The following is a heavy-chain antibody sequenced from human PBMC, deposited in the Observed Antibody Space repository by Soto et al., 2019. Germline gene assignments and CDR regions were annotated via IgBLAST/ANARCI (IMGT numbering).Heavy chain of an antibody. CDR3: AREGPGYCSGGSCYCGAFDI. Sequence: QVQLVQSGAEVKKPGASVKVSCKASGYTFTGYYMHWVRQAPGQGLEWMGWINPNSGGTNYAQKFQGWVTMTRDTSISTAYMELSRLRSDDTAVYYCAREGPGYCSGGSCYCGAFDIWGQGTMVTVSS. CDR1: GYTFTGYY. J-gene: IGHJ3*02. D-gene: IGHD2-15*01. CDR2: INPNSGGT. V-gene: IGHV1-2*04.